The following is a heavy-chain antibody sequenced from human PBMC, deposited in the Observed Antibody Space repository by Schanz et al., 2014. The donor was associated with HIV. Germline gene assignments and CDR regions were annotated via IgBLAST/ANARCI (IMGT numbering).Heavy chain of an antibody. D-gene: IGHD6-19*01. Sequence: EVQLLESGGGLVQPGKSLRLSCAASGFTFYTYAMTWVRQAPGKWLEWVSTISDSGDGTYYADSMKGRVTISRDNSKNILYLQMNSLRAEDTALYYCSKATSGSRGWYTGSDWGQGTLVTVSS. CDR2: ISDSGDGT. V-gene: IGHV3-23*01. CDR3: SKATSGSRGWYTGSD. J-gene: IGHJ4*02. CDR1: GFTFYTYA.